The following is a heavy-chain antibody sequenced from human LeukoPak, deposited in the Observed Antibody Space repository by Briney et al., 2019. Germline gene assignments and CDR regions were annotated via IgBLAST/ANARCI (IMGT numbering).Heavy chain of an antibody. CDR1: GFTFSSYA. D-gene: IGHD3-22*01. V-gene: IGHV3-30*04. CDR3: ASLRHVPPRTYYYDSSSPDY. J-gene: IGHJ4*02. Sequence: SGGSLRLSCAASGFTFSSYAMHWVRQAPGKGLEWVAVISYDGSNKYYADSVKGRFTISRDNSKNTLYLQMNSLRAEDTAVYYCASLRHVPPRTYYYDSSSPDYWGQGTLVTVSS. CDR2: ISYDGSNK.